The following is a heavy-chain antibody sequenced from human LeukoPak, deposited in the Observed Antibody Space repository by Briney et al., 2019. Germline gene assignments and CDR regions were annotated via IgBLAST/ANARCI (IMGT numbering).Heavy chain of an antibody. D-gene: IGHD5-18*01. J-gene: IGHJ5*02. CDR1: GFTFSSYG. CDR3: AREGIQLWFGGVGDWFDP. CDR2: ISYDGSNK. V-gene: IGHV3-30*03. Sequence: GGSLTLSCAASGFTFSSYGIHWVRQAPGKGLEWVAIISYDGSNKYYADSVKGRFTISRDNSKNTLYLQMNSLRAEDTAVYYCAREGIQLWFGGVGDWFDPWGQGTLVTVSS.